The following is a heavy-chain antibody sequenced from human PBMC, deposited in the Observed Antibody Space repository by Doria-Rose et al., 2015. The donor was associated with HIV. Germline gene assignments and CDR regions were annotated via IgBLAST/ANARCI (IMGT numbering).Heavy chain of an antibody. J-gene: IGHJ4*02. V-gene: IGHV2-26*01. CDR1: GVSLSSPGMG. D-gene: IGHD6-13*01. CDR3: ARIKSSRWYHKYYFDF. Sequence: QESGPVLVKPTETLTLTCTVSGVSLSSPGMGVSWIRQPPGKALEWLAIIFSDDERSYKTSLKSRLTISRVTSKSQVVLTMTDMDPVDTATYYCARIKSSRWYHKYYFDFWGQGTLVIVSA. CDR2: IFSDDER.